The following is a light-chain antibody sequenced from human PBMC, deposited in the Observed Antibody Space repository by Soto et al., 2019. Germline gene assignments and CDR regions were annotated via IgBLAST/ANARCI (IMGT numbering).Light chain of an antibody. J-gene: IGKJ3*01. V-gene: IGKV3D-15*02. CDR2: EAF. Sequence: EIVMTQSPDTLSVSPGERATLSCRASQSLNSRIAWYQQRPGEAPRLVIYEAFTRATGIPARFSGSGSGTEFTLTISSLQSEDFAVYYCQQYYKRPFSVGPGTKVDIK. CDR1: QSLNSR. CDR3: QQYYKRPFS.